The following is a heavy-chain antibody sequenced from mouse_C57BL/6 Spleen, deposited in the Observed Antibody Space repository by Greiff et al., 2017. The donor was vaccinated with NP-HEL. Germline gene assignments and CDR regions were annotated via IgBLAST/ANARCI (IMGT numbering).Heavy chain of an antibody. CDR2: INPNYGTT. D-gene: IGHD1-1*01. V-gene: IGHV1-39*01. CDR3: ARIYYYGSSYEVGAMDY. CDR1: GYSFTDYN. Sequence: EVQLQQSGPELVKPGASVKISCKASGYSFTDYNMNWVKQSNGKSLEWIGVINPNYGTTSYNQKFKGKATLTVDQSSSTAYMQLNSLTSDDSAGYYCARIYYYGSSYEVGAMDYWGQGTSVTVSS. J-gene: IGHJ4*01.